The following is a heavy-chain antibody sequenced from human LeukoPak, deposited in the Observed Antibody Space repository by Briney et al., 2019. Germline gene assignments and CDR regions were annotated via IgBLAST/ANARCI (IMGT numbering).Heavy chain of an antibody. CDR3: SRDSHHGSGSYYNGYEN. Sequence: GGSLRLSCEASGFTFNIYSMNWVRQAPGKGLEWVSSIDSTSTYIYYADSVKGRYTISRDNAKNSLYLQMNSLRAEDTAVYYCSRDSHHGSGSYYNGYENWGQGTLVTVS. J-gene: IGHJ4*02. CDR2: IDSTSTYI. CDR1: GFTFNIYS. D-gene: IGHD3-10*01. V-gene: IGHV3-21*01.